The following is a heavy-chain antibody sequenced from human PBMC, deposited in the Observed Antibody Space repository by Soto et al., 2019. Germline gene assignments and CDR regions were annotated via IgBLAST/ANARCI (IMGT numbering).Heavy chain of an antibody. CDR2: IYYSGTK. V-gene: IGHV4-59*11. CDR3: AKLHGYSGSTFEI. Sequence: QVQLQESGPRLMKPSETLSLTCNVSGGPIFSHYWGWVRQPPGKGLEWFGYIYYSGTKKYSPSRRSRVTISVDMSKDQFSLKLNSVSAAVTAVYFCAKLHGYSGSTFEIGGQGSMVTV. D-gene: IGHD1-26*01. J-gene: IGHJ3*02. CDR1: GGPIFSHY.